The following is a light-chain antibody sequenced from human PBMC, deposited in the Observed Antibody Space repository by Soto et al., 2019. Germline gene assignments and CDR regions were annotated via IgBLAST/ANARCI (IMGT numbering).Light chain of an antibody. J-gene: IGKJ5*01. CDR1: HSVSSSY. V-gene: IGKV3-20*01. CDR2: GAS. Sequence: VLTQYPGTLSLSSGGRATLSCRASHSVSSSYLAWYQQKPGRAPRLLIYGASSRATGIPDRFSGSGSGTDFTLTISRLEPEDFAVYYCQQYGSSPTFGQGTRLENK. CDR3: QQYGSSPT.